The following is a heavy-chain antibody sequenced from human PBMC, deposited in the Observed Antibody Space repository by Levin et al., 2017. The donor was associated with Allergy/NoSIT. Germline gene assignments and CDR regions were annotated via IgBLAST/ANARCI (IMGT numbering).Heavy chain of an antibody. Sequence: GGSLRLSCAASGFTFSDYEMYWVRQAPGKGPEWVSYISSSSNSIYYADSVKGRLTISRDNAQNSLYLQMNSLSAEDTAIYYCVRDANMDYYYMDVWGKGTTVTVSS. CDR2: ISSSSNSI. V-gene: IGHV3-48*03. D-gene: IGHD4/OR15-4a*01. CDR1: GFTFSDYE. CDR3: VRDANMDYYYMDV. J-gene: IGHJ6*03.